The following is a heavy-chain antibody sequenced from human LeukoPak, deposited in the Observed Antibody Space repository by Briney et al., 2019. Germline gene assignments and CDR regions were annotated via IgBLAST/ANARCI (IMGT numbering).Heavy chain of an antibody. CDR3: ARDRTGYCSGGSCYSGPDYYYYGMDV. Sequence: SVKVSCTASGGTFSSYAISWVRQAPGQGLEWMGGIIPIFGTANYAQKFQGRVTITADESTSTAYMELSSLRSEDTAVYYCARDRTGYCSGGSCYSGPDYYYYGMDVWGQGTTVTVSS. V-gene: IGHV1-69*13. CDR1: GGTFSSYA. CDR2: IIPIFGTA. J-gene: IGHJ6*02. D-gene: IGHD2-15*01.